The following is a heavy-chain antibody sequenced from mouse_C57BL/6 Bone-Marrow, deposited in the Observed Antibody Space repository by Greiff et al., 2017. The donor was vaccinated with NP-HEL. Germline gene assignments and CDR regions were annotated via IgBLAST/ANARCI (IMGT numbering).Heavy chain of an antibody. Sequence: QVQLQQPGAELVKPGASVKLSCKASGYTFTSYWMQWVKQRPGQGLEWIGEIDPSDSYTNYNQKFKGKATLTVDTSSSTAYMQRSSLTSEDSAVYYCASPFYYYGSVYWGQGTTLTGSS. D-gene: IGHD1-1*01. J-gene: IGHJ2*01. CDR2: IDPSDSYT. CDR1: GYTFTSYW. V-gene: IGHV1-50*01. CDR3: ASPFYYYGSVY.